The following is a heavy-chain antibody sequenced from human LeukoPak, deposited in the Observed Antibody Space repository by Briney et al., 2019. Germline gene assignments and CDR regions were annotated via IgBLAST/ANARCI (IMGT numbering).Heavy chain of an antibody. J-gene: IGHJ5*02. CDR3: ARDPTIFGVKNWFDP. V-gene: IGHV1-2*02. Sequence: ASVKVSCKASEYTFTGYYMHWVRQAPGQGLEWMGWINPNSGGTNYAQKFQGRVTMTRDTSISTAYMELSRLRSDDTAVYYCARDPTIFGVKNWFDPWGQGTLVTVSS. CDR2: INPNSGGT. CDR1: EYTFTGYY. D-gene: IGHD3-3*01.